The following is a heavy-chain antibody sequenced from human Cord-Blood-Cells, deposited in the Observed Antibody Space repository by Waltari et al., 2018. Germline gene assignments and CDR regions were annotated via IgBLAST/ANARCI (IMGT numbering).Heavy chain of an antibody. CDR2: ISSSSSYI. Sequence: EVQLVESGGGLVKPGGSLRLSCEDSVFTFRSYRMNWVRQAQWKGLEWVSSISSSSSYIYYADSLKGRFTISRDNAKNSLYLQMNSLRAEDTAVYYCASRYPWGEDYWGQGTLVTVSS. CDR3: ASRYPWGEDY. J-gene: IGHJ4*02. D-gene: IGHD3-10*01. V-gene: IGHV3-21*01. CDR1: VFTFRSYR.